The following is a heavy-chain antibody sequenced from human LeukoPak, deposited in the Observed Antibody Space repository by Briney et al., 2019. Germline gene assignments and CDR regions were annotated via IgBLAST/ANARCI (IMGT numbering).Heavy chain of an antibody. J-gene: IGHJ5*02. CDR2: ISGSGDTT. D-gene: IGHD3-22*01. Sequence: GGSLRLSCAASGFTFSSYAMSWVRQAPGKGLEWVSSISGSGDTTYYADSVKGRFTISRDNSKNTLYLQMNSLRAEDTAVYYRAKDPMIVVVITFFDPWGQGTLVTVSS. CDR1: GFTFSSYA. CDR3: AKDPMIVVVITFFDP. V-gene: IGHV3-23*01.